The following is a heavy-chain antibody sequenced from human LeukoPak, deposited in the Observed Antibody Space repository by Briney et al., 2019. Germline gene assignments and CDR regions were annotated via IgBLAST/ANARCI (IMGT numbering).Heavy chain of an antibody. Sequence: PSETLSLTCAVSGGSISSAGYSWGWIRQPPGKGLEWIGYIYHSGSTYYNPSLKSRVTISVDRSKNQFSLKLSSVTAADTAVYYCARDSAQGSYNWNDGYDAFDIWGQGTMVTVSS. J-gene: IGHJ3*02. D-gene: IGHD1-1*01. CDR1: GGSISSAGYS. CDR3: ARDSAQGSYNWNDGYDAFDI. V-gene: IGHV4-30-2*01. CDR2: IYHSGST.